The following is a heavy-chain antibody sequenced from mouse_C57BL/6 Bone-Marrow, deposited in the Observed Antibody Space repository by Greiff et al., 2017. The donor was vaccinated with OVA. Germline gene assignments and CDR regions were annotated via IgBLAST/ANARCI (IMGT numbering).Heavy chain of an antibody. CDR3: AKERECLQKGFDY. CDR2: IDPEDGET. Sequence: EVQLQQSGAELVKPGASVKLSCTASGFNIKDYYMHWVKQRTEQGLEWIGRIDPEDGETTYAPNFQGKAPITADTSSNTAYLPLSSLTSEDTAVYYCAKERECLQKGFDYWGQGTTLTVSS. D-gene: IGHD2-1*01. V-gene: IGHV14-2*01. CDR1: GFNIKDYY. J-gene: IGHJ2*01.